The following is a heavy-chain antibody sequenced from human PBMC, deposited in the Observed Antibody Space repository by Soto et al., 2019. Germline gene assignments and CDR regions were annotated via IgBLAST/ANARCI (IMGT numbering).Heavy chain of an antibody. J-gene: IGHJ4*02. V-gene: IGHV1-69*02. D-gene: IGHD3-9*01. Sequence: VKVSCKASGGTFSSYTISWVRQAPGQGLEWMGRIIPILGIANYAQKFQGRVTITADKSTSTAYMELSSLRSEDTAVYYCAISGRNSGTGYYSYWGQGTLVTVSS. CDR2: IIPILGIA. CDR3: AISGRNSGTGYYSY. CDR1: GGTFSSYT.